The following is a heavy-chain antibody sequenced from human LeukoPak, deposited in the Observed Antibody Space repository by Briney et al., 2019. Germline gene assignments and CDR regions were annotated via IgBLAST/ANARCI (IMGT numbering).Heavy chain of an antibody. D-gene: IGHD6-19*01. V-gene: IGHV4-61*01. Sequence: SETLSLTCTVSGGSVSSGSYYWSWIRQPPGKRLEWIGYIYYSGSTNYNPSLKSRVTISVDTSKNQFSLKLSSVTAADTAVYYCARDASSGFDYWGQGTLVTVSS. CDR1: GGSVSSGSYY. J-gene: IGHJ4*02. CDR3: ARDASSGFDY. CDR2: IYYSGST.